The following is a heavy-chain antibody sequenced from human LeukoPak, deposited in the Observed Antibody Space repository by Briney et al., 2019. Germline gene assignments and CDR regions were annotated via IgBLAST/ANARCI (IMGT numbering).Heavy chain of an antibody. CDR3: TKRSDFGDFDY. CDR1: GFTFPKYP. CDR2: ISGNGGST. D-gene: IGHD4-17*01. Sequence: PGGSLRLSCAASGFTFPKYPMTWVRQGPGKRLEWVSGISGNGGSTYYADSVKGRFTISRDNSKNTAHLQMNSLRADDTAMYYCTKRSDFGDFDYWGQGTLVTVSS. V-gene: IGHV3-23*01. J-gene: IGHJ4*02.